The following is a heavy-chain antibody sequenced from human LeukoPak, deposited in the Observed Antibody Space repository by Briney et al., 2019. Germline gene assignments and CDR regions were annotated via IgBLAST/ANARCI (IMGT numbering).Heavy chain of an antibody. CDR1: GFTVSGDY. J-gene: IGHJ4*02. CDR2: ISGSGGST. CDR3: AEDRAADDFGPLDY. V-gene: IGHV3-23*01. D-gene: IGHD3/OR15-3a*01. Sequence: PGGSLRLSCAVSGFTVSGDYMSWVRQAPGKGLEWVSSISGSGGSTYYADSVKGRFTISRDNSNNTLFLQMNSLRAEDTAVYYCAEDRAADDFGPLDYWGQGTLVTVSS.